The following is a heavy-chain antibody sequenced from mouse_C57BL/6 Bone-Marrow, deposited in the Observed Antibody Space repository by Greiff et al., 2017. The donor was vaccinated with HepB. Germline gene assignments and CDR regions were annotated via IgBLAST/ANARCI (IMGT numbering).Heavy chain of an antibody. D-gene: IGHD1-1*02. J-gene: IGHJ3*01. CDR3: ASEGGAGFAY. V-gene: IGHV1-26*01. CDR2: INPNNGGT. CDR1: GYTFTDYY. Sequence: VQLQQSGPELVKPGASVKISCKASGYTFTDYYMNWVKQSHGKSLEWIGDINPNNGGTSYNQKFKGKATLTVDKSSSTAYMELRSLTSEDSAVYYCASEGGAGFAYRGPGTLVTVSA.